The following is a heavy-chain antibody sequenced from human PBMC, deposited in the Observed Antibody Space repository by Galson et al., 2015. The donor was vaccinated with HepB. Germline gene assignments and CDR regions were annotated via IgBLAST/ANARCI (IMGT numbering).Heavy chain of an antibody. V-gene: IGHV1-18*04. CDR1: GYTFTSYG. J-gene: IGHJ6*02. CDR2: ISAYNGNT. D-gene: IGHD3-10*01. Sequence: SVKVSCKASGYTFTSYGISWVRQAPGQGLEWMGWISAYNGNTNYAQKLQGRVTMTTDTSTSTAYMELRSLRSDDTAVYYCARAGGYYGSGSYYKSLYYYYYGMDVWGQGTTVTVSS. CDR3: ARAGGYYGSGSYYKSLYYYYYGMDV.